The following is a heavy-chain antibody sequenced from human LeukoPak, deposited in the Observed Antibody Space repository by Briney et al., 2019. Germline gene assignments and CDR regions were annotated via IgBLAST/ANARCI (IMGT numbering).Heavy chain of an antibody. V-gene: IGHV3-30*02. CDR1: ELPFTSLD. D-gene: IGHD3-10*01. J-gene: IGHJ4*02. CDR3: AKDGVHYYASGSYFDY. Sequence: AWGSLRLSCTASELPFTSLDMHWVRQAPGKGLEWVAYSRSAGDHKWYAESVKGRFTISRDNSKNTLFLQMTGLRAEDTAMYYCAKDGVHYYASGSYFDYWGQGTRVTVSS. CDR2: SRSAGDHK.